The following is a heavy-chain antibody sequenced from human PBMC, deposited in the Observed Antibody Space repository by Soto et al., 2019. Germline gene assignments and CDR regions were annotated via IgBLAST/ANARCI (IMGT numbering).Heavy chain of an antibody. CDR3: ARAGYCSGGSCYSRYPDDY. J-gene: IGHJ4*02. V-gene: IGHV1-69*06. CDR1: GGTFSNYA. D-gene: IGHD2-15*01. CDR2: IIPISGKT. Sequence: ASVKVSCKASGGTFSNYAISWVRQAPGQGLEWMGGIIPISGKTSYAQRFQGRVTMTADKSTNTAYLELSSLISEDTGVYYCARAGYCSGGSCYSRYPDDYWGQGTLVTVSS.